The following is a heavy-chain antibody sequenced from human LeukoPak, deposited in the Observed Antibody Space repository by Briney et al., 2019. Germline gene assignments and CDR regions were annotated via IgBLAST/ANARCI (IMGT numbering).Heavy chain of an antibody. CDR3: ARDSGNYLDAFDI. D-gene: IGHD1-7*01. J-gene: IGHJ3*02. V-gene: IGHV3-21*01. CDR1: GFTFSTST. Sequence: GGSLRLSCEASGFTFSTSTMHWVRQAPGKGLEWVSSISSSSSYIYYADSVKGRFTISRDNAKNSLYLQMNSLRAEDTAVYYCARDSGNYLDAFDIWGQGTMVTVSS. CDR2: ISSSSSYI.